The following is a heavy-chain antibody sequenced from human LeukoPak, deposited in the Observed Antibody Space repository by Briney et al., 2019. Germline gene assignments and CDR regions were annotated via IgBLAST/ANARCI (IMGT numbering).Heavy chain of an antibody. V-gene: IGHV3-23*01. J-gene: IGHJ3*02. D-gene: IGHD3-10*02. CDR2: IRGGGAVT. CDR1: GFTFDNYA. Sequence: PGGSLRLSCAASGFTFDNYAMNWVRQAPGKGLEWLSYIRGGGAVTRYSDSVKGRFTISRDNSKNTLYLQMNHLSAEDTAIYYCAKCSASYYNDAFDIWGRGTMVTVSS. CDR3: AKCSASYYNDAFDI.